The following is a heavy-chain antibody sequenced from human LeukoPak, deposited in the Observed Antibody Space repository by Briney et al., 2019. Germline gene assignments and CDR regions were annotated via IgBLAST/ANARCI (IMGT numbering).Heavy chain of an antibody. Sequence: PGGSLRLSCSASGFPFSCYWMPWVRQAPGKGLEWVSSIRSSSSHIYYADSVKGRFTISRDNAKNSLYLQMNSRRAEDTAVYYCARERYYDSSGDFDYWGQGTLVTVSS. CDR3: ARERYYDSSGDFDY. CDR2: IRSSSSHI. CDR1: GFPFSCYW. D-gene: IGHD3-22*01. J-gene: IGHJ4*02. V-gene: IGHV3-21*01.